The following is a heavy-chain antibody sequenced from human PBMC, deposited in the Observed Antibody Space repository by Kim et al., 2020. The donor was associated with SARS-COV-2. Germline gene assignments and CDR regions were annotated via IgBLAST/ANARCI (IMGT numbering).Heavy chain of an antibody. J-gene: IGHJ4*01. CDR3: VKDRGGIAADEYYFDY. D-gene: IGHD6-13*01. CDR1: GFTFSSYG. CDR2: ISYDGSNK. V-gene: IGHV3-30*18. Sequence: GGSLRLSCAASGFTFSSYGMHWVRQAPGKGLEWVAVISYDGSNKYYADSVKGRFTISRDNSKNTLYLQMNSLRAEDTAVYYCVKDRGGIAADEYYFDYWG.